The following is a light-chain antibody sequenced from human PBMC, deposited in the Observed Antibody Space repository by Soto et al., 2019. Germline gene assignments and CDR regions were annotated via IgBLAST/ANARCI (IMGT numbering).Light chain of an antibody. V-gene: IGKV1-5*01. CDR3: QQYNSYWT. Sequence: DIQMTQSPSTLSASVGDRVTITCRASLSLNTWLAWYQQKPGKVPKLLIYDASNLESGVPSRFSGSGYGTEFTLTISSLQPDDFATYYCQQYNSYWTFGQGTKVDIK. J-gene: IGKJ1*01. CDR1: LSLNTW. CDR2: DAS.